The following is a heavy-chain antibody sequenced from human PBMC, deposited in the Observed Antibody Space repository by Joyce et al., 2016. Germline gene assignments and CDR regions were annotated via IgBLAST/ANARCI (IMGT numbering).Heavy chain of an antibody. J-gene: IGHJ4*02. V-gene: IGHV4-61*01. CDR1: GASVTSNSYY. CDR3: ARDLGIDFGDYGLSY. CDR2: IYYSGST. Sequence: QVQLQESGPGLVKPSGTLSLSCAVSGASVTSNSYYWNWIRQSPGRGLEWIGYIYYSGSTSCNPSLKSRVSISMDTSKNQVALTLNSVTAADTGIYFCARDLGIDFGDYGLSYWGQGTPVAVSS. D-gene: IGHD4-17*01.